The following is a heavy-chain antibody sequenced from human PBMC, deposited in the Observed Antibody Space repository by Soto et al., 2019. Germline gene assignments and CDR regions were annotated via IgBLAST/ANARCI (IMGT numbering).Heavy chain of an antibody. CDR3: ARAGAILRFLEWLPSEYYFDY. CDR1: GGTFSSYA. J-gene: IGHJ4*02. Sequence: ASVKVSCKASGGTFSSYAISWVRQAPGQGLEWMGGIIPIFGTANYAQKFQGRVTITADESTSTAYMELSSLRSEDTAVYYCARAGAILRFLEWLPSEYYFDYWGQGTLVTVSS. V-gene: IGHV1-69*13. D-gene: IGHD3-3*01. CDR2: IIPIFGTA.